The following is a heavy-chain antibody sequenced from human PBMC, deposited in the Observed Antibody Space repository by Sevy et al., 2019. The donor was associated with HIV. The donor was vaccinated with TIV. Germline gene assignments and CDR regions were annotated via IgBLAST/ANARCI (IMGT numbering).Heavy chain of an antibody. V-gene: IGHV5-51*01. CDR1: AYTFTTHW. J-gene: IGHJ4*02. CDR2: MSHGDSDP. CDR3: ARLDSYSIGWSPRYYFDY. Sequence: GESLKISCKGSAYTFTTHWIGWVRQMPGKGLEWMGIMSHGDSDPRDRPSFQGQVTMSVDKSVSTAYLQWHILETSDTAIYYVARLDSYSIGWSPRYYFDYWGQGTLVTAPQ. D-gene: IGHD6-19*01.